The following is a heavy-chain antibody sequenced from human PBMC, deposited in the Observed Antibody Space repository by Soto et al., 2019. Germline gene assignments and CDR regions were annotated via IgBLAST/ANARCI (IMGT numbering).Heavy chain of an antibody. J-gene: IGHJ5*02. CDR3: ARGRAALYYDFWSGYYRDHNWFDP. D-gene: IGHD3-3*01. CDR1: GYTFTSYD. Sequence: SVKVSCKASGYTFTSYDINWVRQATGQGLEWMGWINPNSGNTGYAQKFQGRVTMTRNTSISTAYMELSGLRSEDTAVYYCARGRAALYYDFWSGYYRDHNWFDPWGQGTLVTVSS. CDR2: INPNSGNT. V-gene: IGHV1-8*01.